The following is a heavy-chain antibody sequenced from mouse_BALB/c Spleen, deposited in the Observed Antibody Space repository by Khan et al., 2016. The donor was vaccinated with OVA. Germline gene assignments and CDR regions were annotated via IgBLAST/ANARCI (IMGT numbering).Heavy chain of an antibody. CDR2: IWGGGST. J-gene: IGHJ4*01. Sequence: QVQLKQSGPGLVAPSQSLSITCTVSGFSLTDYGVSWIRQPPGKGLEWLGVIWGGGSTYYNSALKSRLSISKDNSESQVFLKMNSLQTDDTAIYYCAKGVWSYYFTVDYWGQGTSVTVSS. V-gene: IGHV2-6-5*01. CDR1: GFSLTDYG. D-gene: IGHD2-10*02. CDR3: AKGVWSYYFTVDY.